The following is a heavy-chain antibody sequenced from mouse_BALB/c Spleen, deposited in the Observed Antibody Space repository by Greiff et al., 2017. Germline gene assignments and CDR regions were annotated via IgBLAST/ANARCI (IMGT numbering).Heavy chain of an antibody. CDR2: ISSGGSYT. CDR3: ARRDWDEREYYFDY. D-gene: IGHD4-1*01. V-gene: IGHV5-9-4*01. Sequence: EVQRVESGGGLVKPGGSLKLSCAASGFTFSSYAMSWVRQSPEKRLEWVAEISSGGSYTYYPDTVTGRFTISRDNAKNTLYLEMSSLRSEDTAMYYCARRDWDEREYYFDYWGQGTTLTVSS. J-gene: IGHJ2*01. CDR1: GFTFSSYA.